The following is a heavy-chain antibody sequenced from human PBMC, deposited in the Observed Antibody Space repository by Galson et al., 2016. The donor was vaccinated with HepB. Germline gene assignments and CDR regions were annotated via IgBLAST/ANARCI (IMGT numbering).Heavy chain of an antibody. V-gene: IGHV1-58*02. D-gene: IGHD1-26*01. CDR1: GFNFGSKA. CDR3: AMDRLGGLDY. CDR2: IVFGSGNT. Sequence: SVKVSCKASGFNFGSKAIHWVRQARGQHLEWIGWIVFGSGNTNFAQDLQERVTFARDISTNTVHMDLGGLTSDGTAVYYCAMDRLGGLDYWGQGTQVTVS. J-gene: IGHJ4*02.